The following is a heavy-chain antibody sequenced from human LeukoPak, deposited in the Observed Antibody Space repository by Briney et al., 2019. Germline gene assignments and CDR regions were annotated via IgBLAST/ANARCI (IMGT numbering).Heavy chain of an antibody. CDR3: ARGGSPFY. CDR1: GFTFSSSW. D-gene: IGHD3-10*01. CDR2: ISGDGTTT. J-gene: IGHJ4*02. V-gene: IGHV3-74*01. Sequence: GGSLRLSCTASGFTFSSSWMHWVRQVPGEGLVWVSRISGDGTTTTYADSVKGRFTISRDNAKNTLYLQMNSLRAEDRAVYYCARGGSPFYWGQGSLVTVSS.